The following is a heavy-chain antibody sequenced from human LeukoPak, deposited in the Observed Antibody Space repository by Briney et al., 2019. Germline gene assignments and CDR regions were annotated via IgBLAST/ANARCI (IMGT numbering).Heavy chain of an antibody. CDR3: ARVTNWAQDY. Sequence: GGSLRLSCAASGFTFSTYEMIWVRQAPGKGLEWVSYISDSGNTIYYADSVKGRFTISRDNAKNSLYLQMNSLRVEDTAVYYCARVTNWAQDYWGQGILVSVSS. J-gene: IGHJ4*02. CDR2: ISDSGNTI. CDR1: GFTFSTYE. V-gene: IGHV3-48*03. D-gene: IGHD7-27*01.